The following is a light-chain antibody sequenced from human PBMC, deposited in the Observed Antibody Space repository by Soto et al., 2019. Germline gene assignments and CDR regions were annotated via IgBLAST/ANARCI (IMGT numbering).Light chain of an antibody. CDR1: ESVRSN. V-gene: IGKV3-15*01. Sequence: DIVMTQSPATLSVSPGERATLSCRASESVRSNLAWYQQKPGQAPRLLIYGSSTRATGIPARFSGSGSGTEFTLTISSLQSEDVAVYYCQHYHNWPLTFGQGTRLEIK. CDR3: QHYHNWPLT. J-gene: IGKJ5*01. CDR2: GSS.